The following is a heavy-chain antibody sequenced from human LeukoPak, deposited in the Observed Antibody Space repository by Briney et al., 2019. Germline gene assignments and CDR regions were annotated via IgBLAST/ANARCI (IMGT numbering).Heavy chain of an antibody. J-gene: IGHJ4*02. V-gene: IGHV1-18*01. Sequence: GASVKVSCKTSGYTFSNYNINWVRQAPGQGLEWMGWINPYNGHTNYAQNLQGRVTMTTDTSTGTAYMQLRSLRSDDTAVYYCARDGYQPLLPGSWGQGTLVTVSS. CDR2: INPYNGHT. CDR1: GYTFSNYN. D-gene: IGHD2-2*01. CDR3: ARDGYQPLLPGS.